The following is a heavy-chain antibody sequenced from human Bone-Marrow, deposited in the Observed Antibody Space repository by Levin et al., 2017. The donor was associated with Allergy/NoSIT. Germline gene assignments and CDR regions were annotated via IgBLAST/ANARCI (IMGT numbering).Heavy chain of an antibody. CDR1: GGSVSSISYY. J-gene: IGHJ4*02. Sequence: SQTLSLTCTVSGGSVSSISYYWGWIRQPPGKGLEWIGSIYYSGSTYYNPSLKSRITISVDASRNQFSLKLSSVTAADTAVYYCARRRGITGATFDYWGQGTLVTVSS. CDR2: IYYSGST. D-gene: IGHD1-26*01. CDR3: ARRRGITGATFDY. V-gene: IGHV4-39*01.